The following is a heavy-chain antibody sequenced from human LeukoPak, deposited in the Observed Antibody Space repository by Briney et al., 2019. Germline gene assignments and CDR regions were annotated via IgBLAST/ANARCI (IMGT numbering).Heavy chain of an antibody. CDR3: ARDFSERYSLDY. CDR1: GFTFSRCT. V-gene: IGHV3-30-3*01. J-gene: IGHJ4*02. D-gene: IGHD5-24*01. CDR2: ISYDGSIK. Sequence: GGSLRLSCAASGFTFSRCTMDWVRQAPGKGLEWVSFISYDGSIKYYADSVKGRFTISRDNSKNTVYLQMNSLRDEDTAVYYCARDFSERYSLDYWGQGTLVTVSS.